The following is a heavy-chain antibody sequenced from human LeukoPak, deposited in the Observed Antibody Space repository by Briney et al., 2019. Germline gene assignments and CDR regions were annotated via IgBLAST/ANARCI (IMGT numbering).Heavy chain of an antibody. Sequence: SQTLSLTCTVSGGSISSGDYYWRWIRQPPGTGLEWIGYIYYSGSTYYNPSLKSRVTISVDTSKNQFSLKLSSVTAADTAVYYCAKDGGLWVSAHWGDSWGRGTLVTVSS. CDR2: IYYSGST. V-gene: IGHV4-30-4*01. D-gene: IGHD7-27*01. J-gene: IGHJ4*02. CDR1: GGSISSGDYY. CDR3: AKDGGLWVSAHWGDS.